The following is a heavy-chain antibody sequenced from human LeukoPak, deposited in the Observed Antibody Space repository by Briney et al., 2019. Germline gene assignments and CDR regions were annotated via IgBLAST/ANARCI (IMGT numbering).Heavy chain of an antibody. CDR3: TTDSGSSNWKGYYYYMDV. CDR1: GVNFGNVW. CDR2: IKSKTDGGIT. V-gene: IGHV3-15*06. J-gene: IGHJ6*03. D-gene: IGHD6-13*01. Sequence: GGSLRLSCVASGVNFGNVWMSWARQAPGKGLEWVGRIKSKTDGGITNYAAPVEGRFTISRDDSKNALFLQMNSLETEDTAVYYCTTDSGSSNWKGYYYYMDVWGKGTTVTVSS.